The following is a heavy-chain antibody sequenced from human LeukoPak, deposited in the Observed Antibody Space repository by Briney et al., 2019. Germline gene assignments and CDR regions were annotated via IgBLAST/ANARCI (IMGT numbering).Heavy chain of an antibody. CDR2: ISSSSSYI. Sequence: GGSLRLSCAASGFTFSSYSMNWVRQAPGKGLEWVSSISSSSSYIYYADSVKGRFTISRDNAKNSLYLQMNSLRAEDTAVYYCAGDPSLRGYNPMGYAFDIWGQGTMVTVSS. V-gene: IGHV3-21*01. CDR1: GFTFSSYS. D-gene: IGHD3-10*01. CDR3: AGDPSLRGYNPMGYAFDI. J-gene: IGHJ3*02.